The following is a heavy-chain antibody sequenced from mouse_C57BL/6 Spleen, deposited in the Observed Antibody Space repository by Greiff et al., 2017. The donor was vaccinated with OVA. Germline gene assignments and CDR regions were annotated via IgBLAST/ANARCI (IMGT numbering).Heavy chain of an antibody. CDR3: ASYGPWFAY. Sequence: QVQLQQSGAELVMPGASVKLSCKASGYTFTSYWMHWVKQRPGQGLEWIGEIDPSDSYTNYNQKFKGKSTLTVDKSSSTAYMQLSSLTSEDSAVYYCASYGPWFAYWGQGTLVTVSA. CDR1: GYTFTSYW. V-gene: IGHV1-69*01. D-gene: IGHD1-1*02. J-gene: IGHJ3*01. CDR2: IDPSDSYT.